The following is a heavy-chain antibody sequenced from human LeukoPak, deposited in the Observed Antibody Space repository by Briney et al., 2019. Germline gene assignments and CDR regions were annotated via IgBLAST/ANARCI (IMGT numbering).Heavy chain of an antibody. CDR3: ARWHSSGWAFDY. J-gene: IGHJ4*02. CDR2: IHYSGNT. Sequence: SETLSLTCTVSGGTISNYYWNWIRQPPGKGLEWVGYIHYSGNTKYSSSLKSRATTSVDTSKNQFSLKLSSVTAADTAVYYCARWHSSGWAFDYWGQGTLVTVSS. D-gene: IGHD6-19*01. CDR1: GGTISNYY. V-gene: IGHV4-59*08.